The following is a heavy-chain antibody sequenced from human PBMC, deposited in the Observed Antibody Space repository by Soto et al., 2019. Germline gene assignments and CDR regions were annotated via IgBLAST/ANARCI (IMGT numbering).Heavy chain of an antibody. CDR3: ARRKGDYYDSSGYHYYFDY. V-gene: IGHV1-2*02. D-gene: IGHD3-22*01. CDR1: GYTFTDYY. Sequence: SVKVTCKASGYTFTDYYVHWVRQATGQGLEWMGWINPNSGGTKSAQKFQGRVTMTRDTSISTAYMELSRLRSDDTAVYYCARRKGDYYDSSGYHYYFDYWGQGTLVTVSS. J-gene: IGHJ4*02. CDR2: INPNSGGT.